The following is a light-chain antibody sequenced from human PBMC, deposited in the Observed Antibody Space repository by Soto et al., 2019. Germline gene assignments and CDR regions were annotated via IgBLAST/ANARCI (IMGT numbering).Light chain of an antibody. CDR2: GAS. Sequence: EIVMTHSPATLSVSPGERATLSCRASQSVSSNLAWYQQKPGQAPRLLISGASTRATGIPARFSGSASGTEFTLTISSLQSEDFAVYYCQQYGNSPGTFGQGTKVDIK. CDR3: QQYGNSPGT. J-gene: IGKJ1*01. CDR1: QSVSSN. V-gene: IGKV3-15*01.